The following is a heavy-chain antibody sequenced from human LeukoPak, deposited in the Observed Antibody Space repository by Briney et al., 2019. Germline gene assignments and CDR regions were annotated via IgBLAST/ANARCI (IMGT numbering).Heavy chain of an antibody. CDR1: GFTFSTYS. Sequence: GGSLRLSCAASGFTFSTYSMNWARQAPGKGLEWVSYISSSSSTIYYADSVKGRFTISRDNAKNSLYLQMNSLRAEDTAVYYCAKPIWFGELTPFDYWGQGTLVTVSS. J-gene: IGHJ4*02. V-gene: IGHV3-48*01. D-gene: IGHD3-10*01. CDR3: AKPIWFGELTPFDY. CDR2: ISSSSSTI.